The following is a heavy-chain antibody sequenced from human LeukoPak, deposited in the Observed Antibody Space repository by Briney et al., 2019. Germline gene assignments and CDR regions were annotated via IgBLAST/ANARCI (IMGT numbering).Heavy chain of an antibody. V-gene: IGHV3-53*01. Sequence: GSLRLSCAASGFSVGSNYMSWVRQAPGKGLEWVSVIYTGGTTHYAESVMGRFTISRDDSHNTVHLHMSGLRAEDTAVYYCAREGRFQSFDYWGQGTLVAVSS. CDR2: IYTGGTT. CDR1: GFSVGSNY. J-gene: IGHJ4*02. CDR3: AREGRFQSFDY.